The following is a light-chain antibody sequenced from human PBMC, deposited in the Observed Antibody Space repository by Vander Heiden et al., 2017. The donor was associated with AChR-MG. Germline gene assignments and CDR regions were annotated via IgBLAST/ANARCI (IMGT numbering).Light chain of an antibody. CDR3: QAWDSTTGL. CDR2: QDT. CDR1: KLGDKY. J-gene: IGLJ2*01. Sequence: SYELTQPPSVSVSPGQTASITCSGDKLGDKYASWYQQNPGQSPVLVIYQDTKRPSGIPERFSGSNSGNTATLTISGTQAMDEDYYYCQAWDSTTGLFGGGTKLTVL. V-gene: IGLV3-1*01.